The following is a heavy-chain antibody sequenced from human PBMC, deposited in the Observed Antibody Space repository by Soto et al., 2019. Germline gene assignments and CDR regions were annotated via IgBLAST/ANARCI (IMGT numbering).Heavy chain of an antibody. Sequence: PSETLSLTCTVSGCSISSYYWSWIRQPPGKGLEWIGYIYYSGSTNYNPSLKSRVTISVDTSKNQFSLKLSSVTAADTAVYYCARPTFYTAMVPDWGQGTLVTVSS. CDR2: IYYSGST. V-gene: IGHV4-59*08. D-gene: IGHD5-18*01. CDR3: ARPTFYTAMVPD. J-gene: IGHJ4*02. CDR1: GCSISSYY.